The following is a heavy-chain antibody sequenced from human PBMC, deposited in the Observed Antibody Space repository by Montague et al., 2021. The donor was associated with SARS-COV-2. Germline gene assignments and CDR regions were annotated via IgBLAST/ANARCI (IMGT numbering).Heavy chain of an antibody. D-gene: IGHD3/OR15-3a*01. J-gene: IGHJ4*02. V-gene: IGHV3-7*01. CDR2: INQDGTAK. CDR1: GFTSGDYQ. CDR3: ARSPRGSGTGWLDY. Sequence: SLRLSCAASGFTSGDYQMTWVRQAPGKGLQWVANINQDGTAKTYVDSVKGRFTISRDNAKNSLILQMNSLKDEDTAVCYCARSPRGSGTGWLDYWGQGTLVTVSS.